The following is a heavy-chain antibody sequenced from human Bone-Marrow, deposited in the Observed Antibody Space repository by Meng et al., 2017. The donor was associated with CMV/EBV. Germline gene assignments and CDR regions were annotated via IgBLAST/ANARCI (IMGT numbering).Heavy chain of an antibody. CDR2: ISSSGSTI. D-gene: IGHD3-3*01. CDR1: GFTFSSYE. CDR3: ARDDNYDFWSGYYWAYYYYGMDV. V-gene: IGHV3-48*03. J-gene: IGHJ6*01. Sequence: GESRKISSAASGFTFSSYEMNWVRQAPGKGLEWVSYISSSGSTIYYADSVKGRFTISRDNAKNSLYLQMNSLRAEDTAVYYCARDDNYDFWSGYYWAYYYYGMDVWGQGTTVTVSS.